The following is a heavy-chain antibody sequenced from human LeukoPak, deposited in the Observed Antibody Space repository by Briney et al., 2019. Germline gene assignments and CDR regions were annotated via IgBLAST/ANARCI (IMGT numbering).Heavy chain of an antibody. CDR2: ISSSSSTI. J-gene: IGHJ4*02. CDR3: AKVRAYCSSTSCPPAG. V-gene: IGHV3-48*01. Sequence: GGSLRLSCAASGFTFSSDSMNWVRQAPGKGLEWVSYISSSSSTIYYADSVKGRFTISRDNSKNTLYLQMNSLRAEDTAVYYCAKVRAYCSSTSCPPAGWGQGTLVTVSS. CDR1: GFTFSSDS. D-gene: IGHD2-2*01.